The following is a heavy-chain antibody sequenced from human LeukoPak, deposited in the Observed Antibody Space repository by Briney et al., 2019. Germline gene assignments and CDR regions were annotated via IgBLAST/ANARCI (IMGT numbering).Heavy chain of an antibody. CDR1: GGTFSSYA. CDR3: AGAHSRDGYIHFDY. CDR2: IIPIFGTA. D-gene: IGHD5-24*01. V-gene: IGHV1-69*13. Sequence: SVKVSCKASGGTFSSYAISWVRQAPGQGLEWMVGIIPIFGTANYAQKFQGRVTITADESTSTAYMELSSLRSEDTAVYYCAGAHSRDGYIHFDYWGQGTLVSVSS. J-gene: IGHJ4*02.